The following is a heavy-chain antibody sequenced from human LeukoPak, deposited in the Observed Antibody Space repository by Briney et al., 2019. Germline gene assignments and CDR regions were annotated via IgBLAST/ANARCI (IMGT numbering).Heavy chain of an antibody. V-gene: IGHV4-31*03. CDR2: IYYSGST. Sequence: SQXXSXXCTVSGGSISSGGXYWGWIRQHPXXGXEWIGYIYYSGSTYYNPSLKSRVTISVDTSKNQFSLKLSSVTAADTAVYYCARDQNWGAFDYWGQGTLVTVSS. D-gene: IGHD7-27*01. CDR1: GGSISSGGXY. J-gene: IGHJ4*02. CDR3: ARDQNWGAFDY.